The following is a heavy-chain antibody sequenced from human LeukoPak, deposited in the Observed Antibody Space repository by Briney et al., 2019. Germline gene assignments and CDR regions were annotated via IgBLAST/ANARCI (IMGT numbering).Heavy chain of an antibody. V-gene: IGHV3-7*01. CDR2: IKQDGSEK. D-gene: IGHD3-9*01. CDR3: ARGSGEVSYYDIFWSPYYFDY. CDR1: GFTFSSYW. J-gene: IGHJ4*02. Sequence: GGSLRLSCAASGFTFSSYWMSWVRQAPGKGLEWVANIKQDGSEKYYVDSVKGRFTISRDNAKNSLYLQMNSLRAEDTAVYYCARGSGEVSYYDIFWSPYYFDYWGQGTLVTVSS.